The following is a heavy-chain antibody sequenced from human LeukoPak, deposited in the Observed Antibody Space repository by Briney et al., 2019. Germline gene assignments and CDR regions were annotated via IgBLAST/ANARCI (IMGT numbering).Heavy chain of an antibody. D-gene: IGHD7-27*01. CDR1: GMKFSDAW. V-gene: IGHV3-11*04. CDR2: ISNSGSSI. CDR3: GRGHWGLDY. Sequence: GGSLRLSCAAFGMKFSDAWMSWVRQAPGKGLEWVSYISNSGSSIYYADSVKGRFTTSRDNAKSSLYLQMNSLRAEDTAVYYCGRGHWGLDYWGQGALVTVSS. J-gene: IGHJ4*02.